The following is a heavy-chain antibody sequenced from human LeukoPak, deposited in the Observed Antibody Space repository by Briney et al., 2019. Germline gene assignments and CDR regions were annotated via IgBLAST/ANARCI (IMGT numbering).Heavy chain of an antibody. CDR3: ARLLRYFDWPYPSGD. Sequence: ASVKVSCKASGYTFTGYYMHWVRQAPGQGREWMGWINPNSGGTNYAQKFQGRVTMTRDTSISTAYMELSRLRTDDTAVYYCARLLRYFDWPYPSGDWGQGTLVTVPS. J-gene: IGHJ4*02. V-gene: IGHV1-2*02. CDR2: INPNSGGT. D-gene: IGHD3-9*01. CDR1: GYTFTGYY.